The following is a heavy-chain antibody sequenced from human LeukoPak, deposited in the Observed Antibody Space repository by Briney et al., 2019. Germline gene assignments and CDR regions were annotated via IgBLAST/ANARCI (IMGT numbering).Heavy chain of an antibody. CDR2: IRYDGSNK. CDR1: GFTFSSYG. V-gene: IGHV3-30*02. CDR3: AKSPQLRSYYYYMDV. Sequence: GGSLRLSCAASGFTFSSYGMHWVRQAPGKGLEWVAFIRYDGSNKYYADSVKGRFTISRDNSKNTLYLQMNSLRAEDTAVYYCAKSPQLRSYYYYMDVWGKGTTVTISS. J-gene: IGHJ6*03. D-gene: IGHD5-24*01.